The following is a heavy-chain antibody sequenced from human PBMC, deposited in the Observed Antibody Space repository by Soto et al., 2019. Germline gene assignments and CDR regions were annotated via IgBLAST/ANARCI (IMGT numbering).Heavy chain of an antibody. V-gene: IGHV4-31*11. J-gene: IGHJ6*02. CDR3: ARDRLMATAGTARHYFGLDV. D-gene: IGHD5-18*01. Sequence: SETLSLTCAVSGGSIRSGGYYWSWVRQNPRKGLEWIGNIYYSGNTYYNPSLKSRLTISVDTSKNQFSLNLSSVTAADTAVYYCARDRLMATAGTARHYFGLDVWGQGTTVTVSS. CDR2: IYYSGNT. CDR1: GGSIRSGGYY.